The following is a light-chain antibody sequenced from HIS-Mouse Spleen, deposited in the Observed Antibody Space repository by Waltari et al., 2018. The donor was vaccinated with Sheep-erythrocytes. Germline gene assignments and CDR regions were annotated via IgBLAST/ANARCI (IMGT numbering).Light chain of an antibody. CDR3: QQRSNWYT. CDR1: QSVSSY. CDR2: DAS. V-gene: IGKV3-11*01. J-gene: IGKJ2*01. Sequence: EIVLTQSPATLSLSPGEIATLSCRARQSVSSYLAWYQQKPGQAPRLLIYDASNRATGIPARFSGSGSGTDFTLTISSLEPEDFAVYYCQQRSNWYTFGQGTKLEIK.